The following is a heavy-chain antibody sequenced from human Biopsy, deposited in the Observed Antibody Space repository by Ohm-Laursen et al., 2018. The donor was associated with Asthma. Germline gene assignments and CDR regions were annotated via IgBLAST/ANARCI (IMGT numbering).Heavy chain of an antibody. V-gene: IGHV4-34*01. Sequence: SETLSLTCAVYGGSFSSNYWSWIRQTPGKGLEWLGDTHPRGYTNYNPPLRSRLTLSVDTSKNQFSLRLTSVTAADTAVYYCARGSSSRLSQWELLVSGGKRAHSYYGMDVWDQGTTVTVSS. D-gene: IGHD1-26*01. CDR2: THPRGYT. CDR1: GGSFSSNY. CDR3: ARGSSSRLSQWELLVSGGKRAHSYYGMDV. J-gene: IGHJ6*02.